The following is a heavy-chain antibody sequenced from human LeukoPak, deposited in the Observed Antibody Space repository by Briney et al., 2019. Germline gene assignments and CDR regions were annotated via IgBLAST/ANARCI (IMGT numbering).Heavy chain of an antibody. CDR3: ARGGVRTAASSLGY. J-gene: IGHJ4*01. CDR2: ISPNSGGT. V-gene: IGHV1-2*02. D-gene: IGHD6-13*01. Sequence: ASVKVSCKASGYTFSDYYLHWVRQAPGQGLEWMGWISPNSGGTNFAQKFRGRVTMTRDTSITTAYMELTRLKSDDTAVYYCARGGVRTAASSLGYWGQGTLVTVSS. CDR1: GYTFSDYY.